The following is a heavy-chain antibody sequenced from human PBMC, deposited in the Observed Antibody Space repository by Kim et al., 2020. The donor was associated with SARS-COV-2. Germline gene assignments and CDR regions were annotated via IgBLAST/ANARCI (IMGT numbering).Heavy chain of an antibody. CDR2: ISAYNGNT. Sequence: ASVKVSCKASGYTFTSYGISWVRQAPGQGLEWMGWISAYNGNTNYAQKLQGRVTMTTDTSTSTAYMELRSLRSDDTAVYYCARGRVYTMVRGVIFYYYYGMDVWGQGTTVTVSS. V-gene: IGHV1-18*01. CDR1: GYTFTSYG. J-gene: IGHJ6*02. D-gene: IGHD3-10*01. CDR3: ARGRVYTMVRGVIFYYYYGMDV.